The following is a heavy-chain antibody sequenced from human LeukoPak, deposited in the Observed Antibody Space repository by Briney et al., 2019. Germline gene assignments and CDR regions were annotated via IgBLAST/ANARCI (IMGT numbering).Heavy chain of an antibody. J-gene: IGHJ4*02. CDR1: GFTFSTYG. V-gene: IGHV3-23*01. CDR3: AKGHYGGGFYYYFDY. D-gene: IGHD2-21*01. CDR2: IAGSGGNT. Sequence: GGSLRLSCAASGFTFSTYGMSWVRQAPGKGLERVSAIAGSGGNTNYADSVKGRFTISRDNSKNTLYLQMNSLRAEDTAVYYCAKGHYGGGFYYYFDYWGQGTLVTVSS.